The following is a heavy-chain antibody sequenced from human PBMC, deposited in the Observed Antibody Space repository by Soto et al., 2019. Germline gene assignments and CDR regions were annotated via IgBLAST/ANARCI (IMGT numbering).Heavy chain of an antibody. CDR3: ARREMSTIGLDY. CDR1: GYSFSTYG. D-gene: IGHD1-1*01. CDR2: IYPGDSDT. J-gene: IGHJ4*02. V-gene: IGHV5-51*01. Sequence: XESLQIYWKGSGYSFSTYGIAWVRQMPGKGLEGMGIIYPGDSDTRYSPSFQGQVTISADKSISTAYLQWSSLKASDTAMYYCARREMSTIGLDYWDQGTLVTGSS.